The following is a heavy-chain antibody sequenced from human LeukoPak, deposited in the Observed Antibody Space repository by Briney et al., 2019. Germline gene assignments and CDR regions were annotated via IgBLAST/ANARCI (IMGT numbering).Heavy chain of an antibody. V-gene: IGHV3-21*04. CDR3: TKDRYQLPPGWFDP. CDR1: GFTFSSYS. D-gene: IGHD3-9*01. CDR2: ISSSSSYI. J-gene: IGHJ5*02. Sequence: GGSLRLSCAASGFTFSSYSMNWVRQAPGKGLEWVSSISSSSSYIYYADSVKGRFTISRDNAKNSLYLQMNSLRAEDTALYYCTKDRYQLPPGWFDPWGQGTLVTVSS.